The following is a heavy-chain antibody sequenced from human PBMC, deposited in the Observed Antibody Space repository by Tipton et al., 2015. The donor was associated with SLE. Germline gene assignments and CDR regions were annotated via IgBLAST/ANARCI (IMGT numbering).Heavy chain of an antibody. D-gene: IGHD7-27*01. V-gene: IGHV3-23*01. CDR2: ISGSGGST. Sequence: GSLRLSCAASGFTFSSYAMSWVRQAPGKGLEWVSAISGSGGSTYYADSVKGRFTISRDNSKNTLYLQMNSLRAEDTAVYYCAKDGGNWGRRGNWYFDLWGRGTLVTVSS. CDR1: GFTFSSYA. CDR3: AKDGGNWGRRGNWYFDL. J-gene: IGHJ2*01.